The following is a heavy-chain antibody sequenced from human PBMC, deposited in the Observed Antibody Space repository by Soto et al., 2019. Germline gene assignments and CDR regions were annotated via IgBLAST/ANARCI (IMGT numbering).Heavy chain of an antibody. CDR2: ISGSGGST. D-gene: IGHD3-9*01. V-gene: IGHV3-23*01. J-gene: IGHJ4*02. CDR1: GFTFSSYA. CDR3: AKDAYDYDILTGPLDY. Sequence: PGGSLRLSCAASGFTFSSYAMSWVRQAPGKGLEWVSAISGSGGSTYYADSVKGRFTISRDNSKNTLYLQMNSLRAEDTAVYYCAKDAYDYDILTGPLDYWGQGTLVTVSS.